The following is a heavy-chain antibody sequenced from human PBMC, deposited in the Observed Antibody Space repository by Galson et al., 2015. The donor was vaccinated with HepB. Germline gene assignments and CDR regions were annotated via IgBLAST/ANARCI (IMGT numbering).Heavy chain of an antibody. Sequence: SLRLSCAASGFAFSRYGMHWVRQAPGKGLEWVAVIWYDGSNKYYADSVKGRFTISRDNSKNTLYLQMNSLRAEDTAVYYCARAGYSSSWHGSIFYWGQGTLVTVSS. CDR3: ARAGYSSSWHGSIFY. CDR1: GFAFSRYG. D-gene: IGHD6-13*01. J-gene: IGHJ4*02. V-gene: IGHV3-33*01. CDR2: IWYDGSNK.